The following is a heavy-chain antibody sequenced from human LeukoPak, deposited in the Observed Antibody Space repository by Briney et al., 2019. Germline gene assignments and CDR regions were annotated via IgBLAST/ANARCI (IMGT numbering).Heavy chain of an antibody. D-gene: IGHD3-3*01. CDR2: IYYSGST. V-gene: IGHV4-59*01. J-gene: IGHJ4*02. CDR3: AREERYYDFWSGYYQRGLGFDY. CDR1: GGSISSYY. Sequence: PSETLSLTCTVSGGSISSYYWSWIRQPPGKGLEWIGYIYYSGSTNYNPSLKSRVTISVDTSKNQFSLKLSSVTAADTAVYYCAREERYYDFWSGYYQRGLGFDYWGQGTLVTVSS.